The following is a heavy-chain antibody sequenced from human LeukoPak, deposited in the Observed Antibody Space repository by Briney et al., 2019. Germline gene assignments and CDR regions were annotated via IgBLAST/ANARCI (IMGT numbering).Heavy chain of an antibody. J-gene: IGHJ4*02. CDR3: ARDLPRVGFDY. CDR2: IYSGGGT. D-gene: IGHD1-26*01. Sequence: GGSLRLSCAASGFTVSSNYMSWVRQAPGKGLEWVSVIYSGGGTYYADSVKGRFTISRDNSKNTLYLQMNSLRAEDTAVYYCARDLPRVGFDYWGQGTLVTVSS. V-gene: IGHV3-53*01. CDR1: GFTVSSNY.